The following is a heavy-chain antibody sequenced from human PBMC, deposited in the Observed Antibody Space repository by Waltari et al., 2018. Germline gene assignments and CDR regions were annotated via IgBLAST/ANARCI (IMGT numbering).Heavy chain of an antibody. J-gene: IGHJ4*02. Sequence: EVQLVESGGGLVQPGRSLRLSCAASGFTFDDYAMHWVRQAPGKGLEWVSGISWNSGSIGYADSVKGRFTISRDNAKNSLYLQMNSLRAEDMALYYCAEGDQKYSSSSVDYWGQGTLVTVSS. D-gene: IGHD6-6*01. V-gene: IGHV3-9*03. CDR2: ISWNSGSI. CDR1: GFTFDDYA. CDR3: AEGDQKYSSSSVDY.